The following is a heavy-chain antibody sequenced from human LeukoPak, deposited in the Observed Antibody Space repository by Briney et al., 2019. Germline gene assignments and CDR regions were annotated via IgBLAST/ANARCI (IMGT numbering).Heavy chain of an antibody. V-gene: IGHV4-61*02. D-gene: IGHD1-26*01. CDR2: SCAGGSY. CDR1: GCTISSCSYY. J-gene: IGHJ6*02. CDR3: ESDSGSYSNYYYYGMDV. Sequence: SETLSLTCTASGCTISSCSYYWSWLRQPAGMGRDWVGRSCAGGSYNYNPSINSRVTISVDTSKNQVSLKLSSVTVEDTAVYYCESDSGSYSNYYYYGMDVGGQGTTVTVSS.